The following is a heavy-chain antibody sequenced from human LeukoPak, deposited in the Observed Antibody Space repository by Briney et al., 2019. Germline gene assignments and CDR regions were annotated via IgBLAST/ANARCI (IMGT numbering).Heavy chain of an antibody. J-gene: IGHJ4*02. CDR1: GFTFSSYG. CDR2: ISYDGSNK. D-gene: IGHD3-16*01. Sequence: GRSLRLSCAASGFTFSSYGMHWVRQAPGKGLEWVAVISYDGSNKYYADSVKGRFTISRDNSKDTLYLQMNSLRAEDTAVYYCARAVGPFDYWGQGTVVTVSS. CDR3: ARAVGPFDY. V-gene: IGHV3-30*03.